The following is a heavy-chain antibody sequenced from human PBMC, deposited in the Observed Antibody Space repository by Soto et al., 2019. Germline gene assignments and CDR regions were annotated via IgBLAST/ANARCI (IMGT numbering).Heavy chain of an antibody. D-gene: IGHD5-18*01. CDR3: ARGRGFNYGGLDY. J-gene: IGHJ4*02. CDR1: GGSTSNNNYY. Sequence: SETLSLTCTVSGGSTSNNNYYWDWVRQPPGKGLEWIGVIHNSGTTYYNPSLKSRVTISVDTSKNQFSLELTSVTAADTAVYYCARGRGFNYGGLDYWGQGTLVTVSS. V-gene: IGHV4-39*01. CDR2: IHNSGTT.